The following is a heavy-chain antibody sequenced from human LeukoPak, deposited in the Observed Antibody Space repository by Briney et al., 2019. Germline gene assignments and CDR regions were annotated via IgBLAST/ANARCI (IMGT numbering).Heavy chain of an antibody. J-gene: IGHJ4*02. CDR3: ARVRWGGLYYFDY. CDR1: GFTFSSYE. V-gene: IGHV3-48*03. Sequence: GGSLRLSCAASGFTFSSYEMNWVRQAPGKGLEWVSYISSSGSTIYYADSVKGRFTISRDNAKNSLYLQMNSLRAEDTAVYYCARVRWGGLYYFDYWGQGTLVTVSS. D-gene: IGHD3-16*01. CDR2: ISSSGSTI.